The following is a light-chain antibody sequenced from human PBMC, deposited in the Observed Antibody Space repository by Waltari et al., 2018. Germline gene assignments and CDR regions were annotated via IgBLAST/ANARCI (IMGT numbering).Light chain of an antibody. J-gene: IGLJ3*02. CDR1: SSGVGSYNL. CDR3: CSYAGAV. Sequence: QSALTQPASVSGSPGQSITISCTGTSSGVGSYNLVSWYQQHPGKAPKLLIYEGSKRTSGFSNRVSGSKSGNTASLTISGLQAEDEADYYCCSYAGAVFGGGTKLTIL. CDR2: EGS. V-gene: IGLV2-23*01.